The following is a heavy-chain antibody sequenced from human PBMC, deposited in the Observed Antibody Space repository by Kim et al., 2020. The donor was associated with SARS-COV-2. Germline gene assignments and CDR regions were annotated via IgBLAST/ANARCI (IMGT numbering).Heavy chain of an antibody. J-gene: IGHJ4*02. V-gene: IGHV1-69*01. CDR3: ARSLLDHSSGWYGFDY. D-gene: IGHD6-19*01. Sequence: KVQGRVPITADESTSTAYMEMSSLGSEDTAVYYCARSLLDHSSGWYGFDYWGQGTLVTVSS.